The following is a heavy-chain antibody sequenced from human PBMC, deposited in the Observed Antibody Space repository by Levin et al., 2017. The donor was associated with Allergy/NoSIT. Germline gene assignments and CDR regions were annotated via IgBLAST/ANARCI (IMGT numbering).Heavy chain of an antibody. D-gene: IGHD2-2*01. V-gene: IGHV4-34*01. CDR3: ARVRGYCSSTSCYPWFDP. CDR2: INHSGST. Sequence: SETLSLTCAVYGGSFSGYYWSWIRQPPGKGLEWIGEINHSGSTNYNPSLKSRVTISVDTSKNQFSLKLSSVTAADTAVYYCARVRGYCSSTSCYPWFDPWGQGTLVTVSS. J-gene: IGHJ5*02. CDR1: GGSFSGYY.